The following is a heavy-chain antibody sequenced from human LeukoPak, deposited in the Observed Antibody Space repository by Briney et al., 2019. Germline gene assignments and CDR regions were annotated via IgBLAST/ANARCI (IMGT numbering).Heavy chain of an antibody. CDR2: IYHSGST. D-gene: IGHD3-10*01. Sequence: SETLSLTCTVSGYSISSGYYWGWIRQPPGKGLEWIGSIYHSGSTYYNPSLKSRVTISVDTSKNQFSLKLSSVTAADTAVYYCARDVAYYYGSGSYPWNYYFDYWGQGTLVTVSS. J-gene: IGHJ4*02. CDR3: ARDVAYYYGSGSYPWNYYFDY. V-gene: IGHV4-38-2*02. CDR1: GYSISSGYY.